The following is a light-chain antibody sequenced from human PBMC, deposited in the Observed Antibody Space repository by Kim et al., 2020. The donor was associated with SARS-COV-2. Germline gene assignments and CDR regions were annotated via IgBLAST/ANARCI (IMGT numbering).Light chain of an antibody. Sequence: SASVGDRVTITCRASQDIRRALAWYQQRPGKPPNLLIFDASSLGSGVPSRFSGSGSGTDYTLTINSLQPEDFATYYCQQFHDYPLTFGGGTRVEI. CDR3: QQFHDYPLT. CDR1: QDIRRA. J-gene: IGKJ4*01. CDR2: DAS. V-gene: IGKV1D-13*01.